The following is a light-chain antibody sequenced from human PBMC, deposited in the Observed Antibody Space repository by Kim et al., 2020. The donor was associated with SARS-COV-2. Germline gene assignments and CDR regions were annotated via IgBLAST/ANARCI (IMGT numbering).Light chain of an antibody. CDR2: KAS. J-gene: IGKJ2*03. Sequence: DIQMTQSPSTLSASVGGRVTIPCRASQTIGNWLAWYQHKSGKAPKLLIYKASSLESGVPSRFSGSGSGTEFTLTISSLQPDDFATYYCQQFDSSPSSFGQGTKLEIK. V-gene: IGKV1-5*03. CDR3: QQFDSSPSS. CDR1: QTIGNW.